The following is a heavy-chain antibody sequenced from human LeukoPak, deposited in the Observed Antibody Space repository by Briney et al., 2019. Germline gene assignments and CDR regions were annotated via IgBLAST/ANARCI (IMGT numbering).Heavy chain of an antibody. CDR2: IYYSGST. D-gene: IGHD4-17*01. CDR1: GGSFSGYY. CDR3: ARVSPYGYFDY. Sequence: SETLSLTCAVYGGSFSGYYWSWIRQPPGKGLEWIGYIYYSGSTNYNPSLKSRVTISVDTSKNQFSLKLSSVTAADTAVYYCARVSPYGYFDYWGQGTLVTVSS. V-gene: IGHV4-59*01. J-gene: IGHJ4*02.